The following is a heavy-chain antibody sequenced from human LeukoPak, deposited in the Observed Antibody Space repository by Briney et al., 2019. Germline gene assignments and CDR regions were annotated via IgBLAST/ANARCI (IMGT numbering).Heavy chain of an antibody. CDR3: AKDLPNYYDSSGYPS. D-gene: IGHD3-22*01. J-gene: IGHJ5*02. CDR1: GFTFSSFV. Sequence: GGSLRLSCAASGFTFSSFVMSWFRQAPGKGLEWVSAISGSGGDTYYADSVKGRFTISRDNAKNTLYLQMNSLRADDTAVYYRAKDLPNYYDSSGYPSWGQGTLVTVSS. V-gene: IGHV3-23*01. CDR2: ISGSGGDT.